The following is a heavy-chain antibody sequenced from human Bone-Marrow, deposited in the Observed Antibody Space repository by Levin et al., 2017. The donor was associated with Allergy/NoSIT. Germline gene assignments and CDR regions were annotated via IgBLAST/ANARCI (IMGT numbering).Heavy chain of an antibody. J-gene: IGHJ2*01. Sequence: KGLEWIGSVFHSGNTNSNPSLKSRVTISVDTSKNQFSLKLTSVTAADTAVYYCARDLGIMEGFFDLWGRGTLVTVSS. CDR2: VFHSGNT. D-gene: IGHD1-1*01. CDR3: ARDLGIMEGFFDL. V-gene: IGHV4-59*01.